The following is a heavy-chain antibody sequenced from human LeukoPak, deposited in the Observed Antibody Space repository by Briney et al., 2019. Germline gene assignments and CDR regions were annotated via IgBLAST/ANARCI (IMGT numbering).Heavy chain of an antibody. CDR2: ISSDGGRT. V-gene: IGHV3-64D*06. J-gene: IGHJ4*02. Sequence: GGSLRLLCSACGFPFCTYDMHWVRQAPGKGLEFVSSISSDGGRTYYAVSVKGRFSTSRDKSKHTLYLQMSSLRADDTAVYYCVKEFYGDYGDYWGQGTLVTVSS. CDR1: GFPFCTYD. D-gene: IGHD4/OR15-4a*01. CDR3: VKEFYGDYGDY.